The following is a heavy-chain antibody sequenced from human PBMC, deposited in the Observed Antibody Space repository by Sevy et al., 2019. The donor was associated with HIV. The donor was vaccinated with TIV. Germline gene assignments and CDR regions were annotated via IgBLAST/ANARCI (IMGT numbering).Heavy chain of an antibody. J-gene: IGHJ4*02. V-gene: IGHV3-15*01. D-gene: IGHD2-2*02. CDR3: TTEGFHYISDY. Sequence: GESLKISCAASGFTFSNAWMSWVRQAPGKGLEWVGRIKSKTDGGTTDYAAPVKGRFTISRDDSKNTLYVQMNSLKTEDSAVYYCTTEGFHYISDYWGQGTLVTVSS. CDR1: GFTFSNAW. CDR2: IKSKTDGGTT.